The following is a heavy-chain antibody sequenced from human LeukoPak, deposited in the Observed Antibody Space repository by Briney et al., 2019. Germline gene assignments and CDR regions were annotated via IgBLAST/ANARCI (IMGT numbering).Heavy chain of an antibody. CDR1: GFGFSSNW. Sequence: GGSLRLSCAASGFGFSSNWMHWVRHAPGQGLVWVSRIKGDGISTNYADSVKGRFTISRDIAKNTLYLQMNSLRAEDTGVYYCAKDHYWSIDYWGRGTLVTVSS. V-gene: IGHV3-74*01. J-gene: IGHJ4*02. D-gene: IGHD3-3*01. CDR3: AKDHYWSIDY. CDR2: IKGDGIST.